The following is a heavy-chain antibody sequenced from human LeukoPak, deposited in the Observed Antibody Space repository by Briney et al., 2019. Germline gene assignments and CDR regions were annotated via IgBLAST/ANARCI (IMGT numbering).Heavy chain of an antibody. CDR2: ISSSDTI. CDR3: ARPAGTYDYSYGMDV. D-gene: IGHD6-19*01. Sequence: PGGSLRLSCAASGFTFSSYGMNWVRQAPGKGLEWVSYISSSDTIYYADSVKGRFTISRDNSKNTLYLQMNSLRAEDTAVYYCARPAGTYDYSYGMDVWGQGTTVTVSS. J-gene: IGHJ6*02. V-gene: IGHV3-48*01. CDR1: GFTFSSYG.